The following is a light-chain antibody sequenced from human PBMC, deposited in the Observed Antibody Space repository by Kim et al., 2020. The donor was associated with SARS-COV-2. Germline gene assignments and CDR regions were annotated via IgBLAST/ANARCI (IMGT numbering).Light chain of an antibody. Sequence: DIVMTQSPLSLPVIPGEPASISCTSSQSLLHSNGHSYLDWYLQKPGQSPQLLIYLGSTRASGVPDRFSGSGSGTDFTLKISRVVAEDVGVYYCMQALQTPYTFGQGTKLEI. J-gene: IGKJ2*01. CDR1: QSLLHSNGHSY. CDR2: LGS. V-gene: IGKV2-28*01. CDR3: MQALQTPYT.